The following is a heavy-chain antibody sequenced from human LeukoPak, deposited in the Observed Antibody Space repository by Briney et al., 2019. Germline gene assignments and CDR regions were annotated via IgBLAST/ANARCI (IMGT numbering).Heavy chain of an antibody. CDR3: ARLWDSSSSLDY. Sequence: SETLSLTCTVSGGSISSYYWTWIRQPPGKGLGLEWIGYIYYSGGTNYNPSLKSRVTISIDTSKNQVSLKLSSVAAADTAVYYCARLWDSSSSLDYWGQGTLVTVSS. CDR2: IYYSGGT. D-gene: IGHD6-6*01. CDR1: GGSISSYY. J-gene: IGHJ4*02. V-gene: IGHV4-59*08.